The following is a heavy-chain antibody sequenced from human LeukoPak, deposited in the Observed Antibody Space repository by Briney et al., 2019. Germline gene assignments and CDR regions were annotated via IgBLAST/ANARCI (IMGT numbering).Heavy chain of an antibody. CDR3: AKARLVYDSSGYPIFWYFDL. D-gene: IGHD3-22*01. CDR1: GFTFANYA. CDR2: IKSGGYT. J-gene: IGHJ2*01. Sequence: PGGSLRLSCAASGFTFANYAMVWVRQTPGKGLQWVSAIKSGGYTYYADSVQGRFTMSRDNSKNTLFLQMNSLRAEDTAVYYCAKARLVYDSSGYPIFWYFDLWGRGTLVTVSS. V-gene: IGHV3-23*01.